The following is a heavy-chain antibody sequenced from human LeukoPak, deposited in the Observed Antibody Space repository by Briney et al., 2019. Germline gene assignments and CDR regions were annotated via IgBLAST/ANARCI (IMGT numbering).Heavy chain of an antibody. CDR3: ARNLDCSSTSCYHYYYYGMDV. J-gene: IGHJ6*02. V-gene: IGHV1-69*13. CDR2: IIPIFGTA. Sequence: GASVKVSCKASGGTFSSYAISWVRQAPGQGLEWMGGIIPIFGTANYAQKFQGRVTITADGSTSTAYMELSSLRSEDTAVYYCARNLDCSSTSCYHYYYYGMDVWGQGTTVTVSS. CDR1: GGTFSSYA. D-gene: IGHD2-2*01.